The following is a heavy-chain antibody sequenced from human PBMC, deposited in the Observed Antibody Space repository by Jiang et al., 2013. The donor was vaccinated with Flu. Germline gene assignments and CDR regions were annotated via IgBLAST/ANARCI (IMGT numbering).Heavy chain of an antibody. D-gene: IGHD4-17*01. CDR1: GYSISSGYY. Sequence: LLKPSETLSLTCTVSGYSISSGYYWGWIRQPPGKGLEWIGSIYHSGSTYYNSSLKSRVTISVDTSKNQFSLKLSSVTAADTAVYYCARDREGAYGDYGMDVRGQGTTVTVSS. CDR3: ARDREGAYGDYGMDV. J-gene: IGHJ6*02. CDR2: IYHSGST. V-gene: IGHV4-38-2*02.